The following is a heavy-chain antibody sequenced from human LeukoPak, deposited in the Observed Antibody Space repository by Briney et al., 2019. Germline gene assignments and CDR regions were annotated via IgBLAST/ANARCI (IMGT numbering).Heavy chain of an antibody. CDR3: ASDRAAYDILTGYYVDGMDV. CDR2: ISSSSSYI. CDR1: GFTFSNYW. V-gene: IGHV3-21*01. J-gene: IGHJ6*02. D-gene: IGHD3-9*01. Sequence: GGSLRLSCAASGFTFSNYWMTWVRQAPGKGLEWVSSISSSSSYIYYADSVKGRFTISRDNAKNSLYLQMNSLRAEDTAVYYCASDRAAYDILTGYYVDGMDVWGQGTTVTVSS.